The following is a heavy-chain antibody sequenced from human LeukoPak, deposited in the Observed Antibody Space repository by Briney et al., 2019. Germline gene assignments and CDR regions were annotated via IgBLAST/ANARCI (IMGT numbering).Heavy chain of an antibody. CDR1: GFTFSNYW. D-gene: IGHD5-24*01. Sequence: GGSLRLSCAASGFTFSNYWMIWVRQAPGKGLEWVGNIKQDGSEKVYADSVRGRFTISRDNAQTSLYLQMNSLRAEDTAVYYCARASDPWLQLTWGQGILVTVSS. J-gene: IGHJ5*02. V-gene: IGHV3-7*05. CDR2: IKQDGSEK. CDR3: ARASDPWLQLT.